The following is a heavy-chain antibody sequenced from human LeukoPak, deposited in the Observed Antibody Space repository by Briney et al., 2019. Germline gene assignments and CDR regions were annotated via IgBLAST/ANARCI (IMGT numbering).Heavy chain of an antibody. J-gene: IGHJ5*02. V-gene: IGHV3-23*01. CDR3: ARKGGNRRTTQNWFDP. Sequence: GGSLRLSCAASGFTFSSYAMSWVRQAPGKGLEWVSAISGSGGSTYYADSVKGRFTISRDNSKNTLYLQMNSLRAEDTAVYYCARKGGNRRTTQNWFDPWGQGTLVTVSS. D-gene: IGHD1-14*01. CDR2: ISGSGGST. CDR1: GFTFSSYA.